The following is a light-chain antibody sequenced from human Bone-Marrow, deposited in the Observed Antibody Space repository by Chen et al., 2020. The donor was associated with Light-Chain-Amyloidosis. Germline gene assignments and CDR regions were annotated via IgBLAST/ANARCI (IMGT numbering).Light chain of an antibody. CDR3: QSADSSGTYEVI. CDR2: RDT. Sequence: SYDLTQPRSVSASQGHTARITCSGDDLPTKYAYWYQQKPGQDPVLVIHRDTERPSGISERFSGSSSGTTATLTISGVQAEDEADYHCQSADSSGTYEVIFGGGTKLTVL. CDR1: DLPTKY. V-gene: IGLV3-25*03. J-gene: IGLJ2*01.